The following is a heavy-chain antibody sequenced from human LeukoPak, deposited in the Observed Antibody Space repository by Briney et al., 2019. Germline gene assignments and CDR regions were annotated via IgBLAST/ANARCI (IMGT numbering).Heavy chain of an antibody. V-gene: IGHV3-30*18. CDR3: AKEFPLAINPTYGDY. CDR1: GFTFRSYG. J-gene: IGHJ4*02. CDR2: ISYDGNNK. Sequence: GGSLRLSCAASGFTFRSYGMHWVRQAPGKGLEWVAVISYDGNNKYYADSVKGRFTISRDNSKNTLYLQMNSLRAEDTAVYYCAKEFPLAINPTYGDYWGQGTLVTVSS. D-gene: IGHD2-2*02.